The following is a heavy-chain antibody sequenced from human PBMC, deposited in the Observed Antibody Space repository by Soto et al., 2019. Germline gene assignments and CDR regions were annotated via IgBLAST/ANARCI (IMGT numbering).Heavy chain of an antibody. CDR1: GFTFSSYS. Sequence: GGSLRLSCAASGFTFSSYSMHWVRQAPGKGLEWVAVISYDGSNKYYADSVKGRFTISRDNSKNTLYLQMNSLRAEDTAVYYCAKDPRSGYLDYWGQGTLVTVSS. D-gene: IGHD3-22*01. J-gene: IGHJ4*02. V-gene: IGHV3-30*18. CDR3: AKDPRSGYLDY. CDR2: ISYDGSNK.